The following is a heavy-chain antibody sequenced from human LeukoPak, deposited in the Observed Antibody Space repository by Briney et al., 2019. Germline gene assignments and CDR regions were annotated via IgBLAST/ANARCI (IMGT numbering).Heavy chain of an antibody. CDR3: AKDLYLNYYGSGSYYPLDY. V-gene: IGHV3-23*01. CDR2: ISGSGGST. J-gene: IGHJ4*02. Sequence: QPGESLRLSCAASGFTVSSNYMSWVRQAPGKGLEWVSAISGSGGSTYYADSVKGRFTISRDNSKNTLYLQMNSLRAEDTAVYYCAKDLYLNYYGSGSYYPLDYWGQGTLVTVSS. CDR1: GFTVSSNY. D-gene: IGHD3-10*01.